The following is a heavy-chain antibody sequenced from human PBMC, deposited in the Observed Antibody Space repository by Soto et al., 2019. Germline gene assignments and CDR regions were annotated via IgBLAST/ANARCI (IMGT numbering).Heavy chain of an antibody. CDR2: IGGGGDIT. CDR1: GFTFSNYA. CDR3: AKYGPQRSGYPSYVDY. V-gene: IGHV3-23*01. Sequence: GGSLRLSCAASGFTFSNYAMTWVRQAPGKRLEWVSSIGGGGDITNYADSVRGRFTISRDNSKNTLYLQMNSLRAEDTAVYYCAKYGPQRSGYPSYVDYWGQGTLVTVYS. J-gene: IGHJ4*02. D-gene: IGHD3-22*01.